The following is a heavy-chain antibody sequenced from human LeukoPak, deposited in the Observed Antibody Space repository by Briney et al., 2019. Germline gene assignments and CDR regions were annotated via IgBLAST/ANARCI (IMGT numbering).Heavy chain of an antibody. J-gene: IGHJ6*03. CDR3: ARGRKIWVVAATHRYYYYYMDV. CDR1: GFTFTTYS. CDR2: ISSGSSAI. Sequence: PGGSLRLSCEASGFTFTTYSMTWVRQAPGKGLEWVSIISSGSSAIFSADALKGRFTISRDDAKNLLYLDMNSLRAEDTAVYYCARGRKIWVVAATHRYYYYYMDVWGKGTTVTISS. D-gene: IGHD2-15*01. V-gene: IGHV3-21*01.